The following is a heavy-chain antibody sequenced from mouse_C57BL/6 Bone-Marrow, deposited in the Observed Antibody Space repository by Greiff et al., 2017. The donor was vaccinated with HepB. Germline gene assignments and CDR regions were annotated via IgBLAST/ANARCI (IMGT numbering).Heavy chain of an antibody. CDR3: ARANGSSYDWFAY. Sequence: EVKLMESGPGLVKPSQSLSLTCSVTGYSITSGYYWNWIRQFPGNKLEWMGYISYDGSNNYNPSLKNRISITRDTSKNQFFLKLNSVTTEDTATYYCARANGSSYDWFAYWGQGTLVTVSA. CDR2: ISYDGSN. D-gene: IGHD1-1*01. CDR1: GYSITSGYY. V-gene: IGHV3-6*01. J-gene: IGHJ3*01.